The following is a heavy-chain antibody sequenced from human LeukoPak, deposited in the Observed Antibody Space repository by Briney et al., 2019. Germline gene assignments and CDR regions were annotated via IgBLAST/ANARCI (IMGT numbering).Heavy chain of an antibody. V-gene: IGHV3-33*08. Sequence: PGGSLRLSCAASGFTVSSNYMSWVRQAPGKGLEWVAVAYGDGNNQYYADSVKGRFTISKDISKNTLFVQMNSLRAEDTAVYYCATGRGYYYDHWGQGTLVTVSS. J-gene: IGHJ4*02. D-gene: IGHD3-22*01. CDR2: AYGDGNNQ. CDR1: GFTVSSNY. CDR3: ATGRGYYYDH.